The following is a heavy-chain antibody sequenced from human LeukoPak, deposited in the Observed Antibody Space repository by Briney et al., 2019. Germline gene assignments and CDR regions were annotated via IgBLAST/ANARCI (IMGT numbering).Heavy chain of an antibody. V-gene: IGHV1-69*06. CDR1: GGTFSNYA. CDR2: IIPIFGTA. J-gene: IGHJ3*02. CDR3: ARGQGYCSGGSCQSAVFDM. D-gene: IGHD2-15*01. Sequence: GASVKVSCKASGGTFSNYAIRWVRQAPGQGLEWMGGIIPIFGTANYAQKFQGRVTITADKSTSTAYMELSSLRSEDTAVYYCARGQGYCSGGSCQSAVFDMWGQGTMVTVSS.